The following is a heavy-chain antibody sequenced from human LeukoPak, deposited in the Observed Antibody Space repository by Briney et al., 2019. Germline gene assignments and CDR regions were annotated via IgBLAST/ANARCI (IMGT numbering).Heavy chain of an antibody. CDR1: GGSISSGGYS. V-gene: IGHV4-30-2*01. CDR2: IYHSGST. Sequence: SETLSLTCAVSGGSISSGGYSWSWIRQPPGKGLEWIGYIYHSGSTYYNPSLKSRVTISVDRSKNQFSLKLSSVTAADTAVYYCARGGRVGATHWYKDYYYGMDVWGQGTTVTVSS. CDR3: ARGGRVGATHWYKDYYYGMDV. J-gene: IGHJ6*02. D-gene: IGHD1-26*01.